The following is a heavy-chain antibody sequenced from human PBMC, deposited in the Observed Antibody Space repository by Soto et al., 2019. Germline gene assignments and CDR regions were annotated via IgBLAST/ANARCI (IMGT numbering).Heavy chain of an antibody. J-gene: IGHJ6*02. CDR2: MNPSSGNT. CDR1: GYTFTSYD. V-gene: IGHV1-8*01. D-gene: IGHD2-15*01. CDR3: ARGRVAPYYYYYGTDV. Sequence: ASVKVSCKASGYTFTSYDINWVRQATGQGLEWMGWMNPSSGNTGYAQKFQGRVTMTRNTSISTAYMELSSLRSEDTAVYYCARGRVAPYYYYYGTDVWGQGTTVTVSS.